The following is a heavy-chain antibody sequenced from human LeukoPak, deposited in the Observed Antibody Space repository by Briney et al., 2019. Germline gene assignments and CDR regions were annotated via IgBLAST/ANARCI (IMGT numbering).Heavy chain of an antibody. D-gene: IGHD6-13*01. V-gene: IGHV1-69*06. J-gene: IGHJ4*02. Sequence: APVTVSCKASGGTFSSYAISWVRQAPGQGLEWMGEIIPIFGTANYAQKFQGRVTITADKSTSTAYMELSSLRSEDTAVYYCARDGVTAAGIDYWGQGTLVTVSS. CDR3: ARDGVTAAGIDY. CDR2: IIPIFGTA. CDR1: GGTFSSYA.